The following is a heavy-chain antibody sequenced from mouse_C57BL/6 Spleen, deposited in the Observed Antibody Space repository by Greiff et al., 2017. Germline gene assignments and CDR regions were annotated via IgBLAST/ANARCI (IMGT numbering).Heavy chain of an antibody. CDR2: ISSGSSTI. Sequence: VQLKESGGGLVKPGGSLKLSCAASGFTFSDYGMHWVRQAPEKGLEWVAYISSGSSTIYYADTVKGRFTISRDNAKNTLFLQMTSLRSEDTAMYYCAREDYGSSYYFDYWGQGTTLTVSS. V-gene: IGHV5-17*01. J-gene: IGHJ2*01. D-gene: IGHD1-1*01. CDR1: GFTFSDYG. CDR3: AREDYGSSYYFDY.